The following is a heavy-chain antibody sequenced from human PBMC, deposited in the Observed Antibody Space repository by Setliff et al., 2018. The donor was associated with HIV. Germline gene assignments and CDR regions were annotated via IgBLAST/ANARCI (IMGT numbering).Heavy chain of an antibody. D-gene: IGHD3-22*01. Sequence: ASVKVSCKASGYTFTGYYMHWVRQAPGQGLEWMGWINPNSGGTNYAQKFQGRVTMTRDTSISTAYMELSRLRSDDTAVYYGSRDDYYDSSANWFDPWGQGTLVTVSS. V-gene: IGHV1-2*02. J-gene: IGHJ5*02. CDR1: GYTFTGYY. CDR2: INPNSGGT. CDR3: SRDDYYDSSANWFDP.